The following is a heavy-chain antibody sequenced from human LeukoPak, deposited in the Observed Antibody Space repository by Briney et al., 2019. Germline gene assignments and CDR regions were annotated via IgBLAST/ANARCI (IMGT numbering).Heavy chain of an antibody. D-gene: IGHD5-18*01. CDR1: GGSISSNSYY. V-gene: IGHV4-39*07. J-gene: IGHJ4*02. CDR2: IYYSGST. CDR3: ATYSYGRTLDY. Sequence: SETLSLTCAVSGGSISSNSYYWGWIRQPPGKGLEWIGSIYYSGSTYYNPSLKSRVTISVDTSKNQFSLKLSSVTAADTAVYYCATYSYGRTLDYWGQGTLVTVSS.